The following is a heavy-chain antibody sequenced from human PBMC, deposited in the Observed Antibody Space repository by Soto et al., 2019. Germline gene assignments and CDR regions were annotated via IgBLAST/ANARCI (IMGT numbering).Heavy chain of an antibody. CDR1: GGSISSYY. Sequence: NPSETLSLTCTVSGGSISSYYWSWIRQPPGKGLEWIGYIYCSGSTNYKPSLKSRVTISVDTSKNQFSLKLSSVTAADTAVYYCARALKGYGYGPIPDPFAIWGRGTMSAVS. V-gene: IGHV4-59*01. D-gene: IGHD5-18*01. CDR3: ARALKGYGYGPIPDPFAI. J-gene: IGHJ3*02. CDR2: IYCSGST.